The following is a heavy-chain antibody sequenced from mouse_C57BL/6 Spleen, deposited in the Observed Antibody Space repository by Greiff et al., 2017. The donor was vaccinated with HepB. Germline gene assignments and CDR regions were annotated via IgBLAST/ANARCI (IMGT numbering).Heavy chain of an antibody. D-gene: IGHD2-1*01. Sequence: DVKLVESGGGLVKPGGSLKLSCAASGFTFSDYGMHWVRQAPEKGLEWVAYISSGSSTIYYADTVKGRFTISRDNAKNTLFLQMTSLRSEDTAMYYCARFGNYDYAMDYWGQGTSVTVSS. CDR1: GFTFSDYG. CDR3: ARFGNYDYAMDY. J-gene: IGHJ4*01. V-gene: IGHV5-17*01. CDR2: ISSGSSTI.